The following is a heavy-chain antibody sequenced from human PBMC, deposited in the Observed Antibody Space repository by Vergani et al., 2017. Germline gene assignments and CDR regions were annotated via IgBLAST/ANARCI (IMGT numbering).Heavy chain of an antibody. CDR3: ASGGHGSENGGALQL. V-gene: IGHV5-51*01. Sequence: EKQLVQSGSETKKPGESVKISCQALGYIFSNFWIGWVRQRPGRGLEWMGIIYPGDSEVKSNPTFRGQVIFSVDTSVNTAYLQWRSLQASDTATYFCASGGHGSENGGALQLWGQGTNITVSS. CDR2: IYPGDSEV. CDR1: GYIFSNFW. J-gene: IGHJ3*01. D-gene: IGHD3-10*01.